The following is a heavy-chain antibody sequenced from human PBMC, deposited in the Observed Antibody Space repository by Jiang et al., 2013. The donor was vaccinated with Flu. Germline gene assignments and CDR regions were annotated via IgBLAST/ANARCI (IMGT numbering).Heavy chain of an antibody. Sequence: GSGLVKPSQTLSLTCTVSGGSISSGGYYWSWIRQHPGKGLEWIGYIYYSGSTYYNPSLKSRVTISVDTSKNQFSLKLSSVTAADTAVYYCARAGPTVTTSHDAFDIWGQGTMVTVSS. D-gene: IGHD4-17*01. CDR1: GGSISSGGYY. V-gene: IGHV4-31*03. CDR3: ARAGPTVTTSHDAFDI. CDR2: IYYSGST. J-gene: IGHJ3*02.